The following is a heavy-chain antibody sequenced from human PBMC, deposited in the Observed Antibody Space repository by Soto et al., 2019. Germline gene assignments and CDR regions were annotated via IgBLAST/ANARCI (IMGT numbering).Heavy chain of an antibody. Sequence: QAQLVQSGAEVKKPGASVRVFCKASGYTFNRFVIHWVCQAPGQRPEWMGWINTDNGNTRYSQRFQDRLTITRDTSATTTYMELSSLRSKDTAIYFCARDKNPIVPFLEWTNWFDPWGQGTLVTVSS. CDR3: ARDKNPIVPFLEWTNWFDP. V-gene: IGHV1-3*04. CDR2: INTDNGNT. CDR1: GYTFNRFV. J-gene: IGHJ5*02. D-gene: IGHD3-3*02.